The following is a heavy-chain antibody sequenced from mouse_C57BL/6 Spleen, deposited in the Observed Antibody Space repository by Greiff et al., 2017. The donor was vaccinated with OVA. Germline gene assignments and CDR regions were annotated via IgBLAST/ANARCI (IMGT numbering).Heavy chain of an antibody. CDR2: INPNNGGT. Sequence: EVQLQESGPELVKPGASVKIPCKASGYTFTDCNMDWVKQSHGKSLEWIGDINPNNGGTIYNQKFKGKATLTVDKSSSTAYMELRSLTSEDTAVYYCARYDYDLYYAMDYWGQGTSVTVSS. CDR1: GYTFTDCN. V-gene: IGHV1-18*01. J-gene: IGHJ4*01. D-gene: IGHD2-4*01. CDR3: ARYDYDLYYAMDY.